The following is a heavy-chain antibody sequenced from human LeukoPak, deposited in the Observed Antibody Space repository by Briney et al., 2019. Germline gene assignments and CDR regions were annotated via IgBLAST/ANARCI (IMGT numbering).Heavy chain of an antibody. CDR1: GFTFRSYW. J-gene: IGHJ4*02. CDR2: ISQGGSVK. V-gene: IGHV3-7*01. D-gene: IGHD5-12*01. CDR3: ARVGYSGWNLEY. Sequence: PGGSLRLSCAASGFTFRSYWMSWVRQAPGKGLEWVANISQGGSVKYCVDSVKGRFTIPRDDAKNSLYVQMNSLRDEDTAVYYCARVGYSGWNLEYWGQGTLVTVSS.